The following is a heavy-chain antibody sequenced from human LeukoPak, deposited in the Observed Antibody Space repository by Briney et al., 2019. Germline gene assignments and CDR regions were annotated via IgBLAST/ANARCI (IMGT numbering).Heavy chain of an antibody. V-gene: IGHV1-46*01. Sequence: GASVEVSCKASGYTFTSYYMHWVRQAPGQGLEWMGIINPSGGSTSYAQKFQGRVTMTRDMSTSTVYMELSSLRSEDTAVYYCAREGTAMGYMDVWGKGTTVTVSS. CDR1: GYTFTSYY. CDR2: INPSGGST. CDR3: AREGTAMGYMDV. J-gene: IGHJ6*03. D-gene: IGHD5-18*01.